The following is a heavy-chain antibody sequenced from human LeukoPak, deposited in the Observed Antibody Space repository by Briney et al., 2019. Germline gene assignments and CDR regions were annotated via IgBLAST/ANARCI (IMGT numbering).Heavy chain of an antibody. J-gene: IGHJ4*02. V-gene: IGHV1-2*02. CDR2: INPNSGGT. CDR3: AREVLRSMVREVIRYFDY. D-gene: IGHD3-10*01. CDR1: GYTFTGYY. Sequence: GASVKVSCKASGYTFTGYYMHWVRQAPGQGLEWMGWINPNSGGTNYAQKFQGRVTMTRDTSISTAYMELSRLRSDDTAVYYCAREVLRSMVREVIRYFDYWGQGTLVTVSS.